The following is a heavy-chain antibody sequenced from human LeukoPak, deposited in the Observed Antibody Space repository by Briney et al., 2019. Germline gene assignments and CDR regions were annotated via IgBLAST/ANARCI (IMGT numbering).Heavy chain of an antibody. CDR2: IKSKSDGGTI. V-gene: IGHV3-15*01. CDR1: GFPFSDAW. J-gene: IGHJ4*02. Sequence: GGSLSLSCVGSGFPFSDAWMSGVRQAPGKGLEWVGRIKSKSDGGTIDYAAPVKGRFTISRDDSRNTLYLQMNSLKTEDTAVYYCTTRRQDGWWGQGTLVTVS. CDR3: TTRRQDGW. D-gene: IGHD2-15*01.